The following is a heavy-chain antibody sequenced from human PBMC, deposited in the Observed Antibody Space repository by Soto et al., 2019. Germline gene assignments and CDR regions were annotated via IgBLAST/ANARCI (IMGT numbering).Heavy chain of an antibody. J-gene: IGHJ2*01. CDR2: ISGSSGTT. D-gene: IGHD5-18*01. CDR1: GFTFSSYA. Sequence: GGSLRLSCAASGFTFSSYAMSWVRQAPGKGLEWVSVISGSSGTTYYADSVKGRFTISRDNSKNTLYLQMNSLRAEDTAVYYCAKSDTDYWYFDLWGRGTLVTVSS. CDR3: AKSDTDYWYFDL. V-gene: IGHV3-23*01.